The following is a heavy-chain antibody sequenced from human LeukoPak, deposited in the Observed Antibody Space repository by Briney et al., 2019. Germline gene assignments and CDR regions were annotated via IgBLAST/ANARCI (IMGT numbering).Heavy chain of an antibody. CDR3: ARGLTTTPNWFDP. CDR1: GFIFSDYW. D-gene: IGHD3-22*01. V-gene: IGHV3-7*01. CDR2: IKHDSSTI. J-gene: IGHJ5*02. Sequence: GGSLRLSCAASGFIFSDYWMNWVRQAPGKGPEWVANIKHDSSTIYFLDSVKGRFTISSDNAKNSLHLQMNSLRVEDTAVYYCARGLTTTPNWFDPWGQGTLVTVSS.